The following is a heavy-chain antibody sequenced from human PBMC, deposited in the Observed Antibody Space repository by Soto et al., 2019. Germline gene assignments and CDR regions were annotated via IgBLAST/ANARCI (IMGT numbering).Heavy chain of an antibody. Sequence: LRLSCAASGFTFSGSAMHWVRQASGKGLEWVGRIRSKANSYATAYAASVKGRFTISRDDSKNTAYLQMNSLKTEDTAVYYCTTYSSSWYLWGQGTLVTVSS. CDR2: IRSKANSYAT. CDR3: TTYSSSWYL. J-gene: IGHJ4*02. CDR1: GFTFSGSA. V-gene: IGHV3-73*01. D-gene: IGHD6-13*01.